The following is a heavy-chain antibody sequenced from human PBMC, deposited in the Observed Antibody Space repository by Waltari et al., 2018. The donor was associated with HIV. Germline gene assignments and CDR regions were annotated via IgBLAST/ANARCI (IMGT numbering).Heavy chain of an antibody. CDR1: GYTFTSYA. D-gene: IGHD3-22*01. CDR2: INAFPANT. V-gene: IGHV1-3*01. CDR3: ARDGYYYDSSGYSSYFDY. J-gene: IGHJ4*02. Sequence: QVQLVQSGAEVKKPGASVKVSCKASGYTFTSYAMHWVRQAPGQRLEWLGWINAFPANTKYSQKFQGRVTITSDTSASTAYMELSSLRSEDTAVYYCARDGYYYDSSGYSSYFDYWGQGTLVTVSS.